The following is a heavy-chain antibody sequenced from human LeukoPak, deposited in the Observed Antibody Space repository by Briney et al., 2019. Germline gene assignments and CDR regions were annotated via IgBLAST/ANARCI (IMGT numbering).Heavy chain of an antibody. V-gene: IGHV3-11*04. D-gene: IGHD5-24*01. CDR1: GFTFSDYY. J-gene: IGHJ4*02. Sequence: GGSLRLSCEASGFTFSDYYMSWIRQAPGKGLECVAYISNSGSPIYYVDSVKGRFTISRDNAKNSLYLQMNSLRAEDAAVYYCARRYMATSAEDFDYWGQGTLVTVSS. CDR2: ISNSGSPI. CDR3: ARRYMATSAEDFDY.